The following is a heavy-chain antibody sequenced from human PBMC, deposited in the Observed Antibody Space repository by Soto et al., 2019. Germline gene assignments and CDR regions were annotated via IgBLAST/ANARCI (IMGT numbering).Heavy chain of an antibody. CDR2: ISYDGSNK. CDR3: AKGPDVLRYFDWLNYYGMDV. J-gene: IGHJ6*02. V-gene: IGHV3-30*18. CDR1: GFTFSSYG. D-gene: IGHD3-9*01. Sequence: GGSLRLSCAASGFTFSSYGMHWVRQAPGKGLEWVAVISYDGSNKYYADSVKGRFTISRDNSKNTLYLQMNSLRAEDTAVYYCAKGPDVLRYFDWLNYYGMDVWGQGTTVTVSS.